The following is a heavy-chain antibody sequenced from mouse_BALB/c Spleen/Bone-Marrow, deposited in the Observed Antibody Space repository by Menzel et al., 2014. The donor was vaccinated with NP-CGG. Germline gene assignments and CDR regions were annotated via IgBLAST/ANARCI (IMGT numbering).Heavy chain of an antibody. CDR2: ISSGGST. D-gene: IGHD2-4*01. CDR1: GFNFSSYA. Sequence: DVQLQESGGGLVKPGGSLKLSCAASGFNFSSYAMSWVRQTPEKRLEWVASISSGGSTYYLDSLKGRFTISRDNARNILYLQMSSLRSEDTAMYYCARGGGYDYGHYYAMDYWVQGTSVTVSS. CDR3: ARGGGYDYGHYYAMDY. J-gene: IGHJ4*01. V-gene: IGHV5-6-5*01.